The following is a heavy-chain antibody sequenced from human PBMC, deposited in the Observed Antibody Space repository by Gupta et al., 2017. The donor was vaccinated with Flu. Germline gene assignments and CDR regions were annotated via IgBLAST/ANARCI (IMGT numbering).Heavy chain of an antibody. D-gene: IGHD2-2*02. CDR3: ARYYCSSTSCYRDGFDI. CDR2: IYYSGNT. Sequence: PGKGLEWIGYIYYSGNTNYNPSLKSRVTISLDTSKNQFSLKLSSVTAADTAVYYCARYYCSSTSCYRDGFDIWGQGTMVTVSS. J-gene: IGHJ3*02. V-gene: IGHV4-59*08.